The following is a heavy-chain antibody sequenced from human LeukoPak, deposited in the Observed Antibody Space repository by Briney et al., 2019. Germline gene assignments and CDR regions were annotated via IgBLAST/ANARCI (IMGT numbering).Heavy chain of an antibody. Sequence: GASVKVSCKASGGTFSSYAISWVRQAPGQGLEWMGGIIPIFGTANYAQKFQGRVTMTEDTSTDTAYMELSSLRSEDTAVYYCATDLVVRGVIIPGYWGQGTLVTVSS. CDR2: IIPIFGTA. J-gene: IGHJ4*02. D-gene: IGHD3-10*01. CDR3: ATDLVVRGVIIPGY. V-gene: IGHV1-69*06. CDR1: GGTFSSYA.